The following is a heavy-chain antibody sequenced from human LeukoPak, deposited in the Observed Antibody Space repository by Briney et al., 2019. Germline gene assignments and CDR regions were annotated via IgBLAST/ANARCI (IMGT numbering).Heavy chain of an antibody. CDR2: IYYSGST. D-gene: IGHD3-3*01. Sequence: SETLSLTCTVSGGSISSYYWSWIRQPPGKGLEWIGYIYYSGSTNYNPSLKSRVTISVDTSKNQFSLKLSSVTAADTAVYYCARWPLYDFWSGLDWFDPWGQGTLVTVSS. V-gene: IGHV4-59*01. CDR3: ARWPLYDFWSGLDWFDP. CDR1: GGSISSYY. J-gene: IGHJ5*02.